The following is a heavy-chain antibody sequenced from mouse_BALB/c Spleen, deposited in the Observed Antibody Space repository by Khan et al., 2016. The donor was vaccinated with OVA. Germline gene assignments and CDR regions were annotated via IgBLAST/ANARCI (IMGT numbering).Heavy chain of an antibody. CDR3: ARGGSSGPAWFAD. J-gene: IGHJ3*01. D-gene: IGHD3-1*01. CDR2: IRYDGNS. V-gene: IGHV3-6*02. Sequence: EVQLVESGPGLVKPSQSLSLTCSVTGYSITSGYFWNWIRQFPGNNLEWMGYIRYDGNSNYNPSLKNRISITRDTSKNHFFLKLNSVTPEDTATYYCARGGSSGPAWFADWGQGTLVTVSA. CDR1: GYSITSGYF.